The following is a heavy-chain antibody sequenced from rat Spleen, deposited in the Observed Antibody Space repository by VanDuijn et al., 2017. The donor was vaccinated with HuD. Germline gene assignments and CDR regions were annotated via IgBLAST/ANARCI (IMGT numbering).Heavy chain of an antibody. CDR1: GFTYSNYV. D-gene: IGHD1-6*01. J-gene: IGHJ2*01. Sequence: EVQLVESGGGLVQPGRSLKLSCAASGFTYSNYVMAWVSQAPTKGLEWVASISTGGGDTYYRDSVKGRFTISRDNAKSTLYLQMNSLRSEDTATYYCARQYSLDYWGQGVMVTVSS. CDR3: ARQYSLDY. CDR2: ISTGGGDT. V-gene: IGHV5-25*01.